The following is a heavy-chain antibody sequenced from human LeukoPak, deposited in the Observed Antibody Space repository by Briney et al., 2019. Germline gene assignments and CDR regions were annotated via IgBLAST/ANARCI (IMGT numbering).Heavy chain of an antibody. V-gene: IGHV4-4*07. CDR3: ARDIPYYYGSGSYYNDGAFDI. D-gene: IGHD3-10*01. CDR1: GGSFSGYY. CDR2: SYTSGST. Sequence: SETLSLTCAVYGGSFSGYYWSWIRQPPGKGLEWIGRSYTSGSTNYNPSLKSRVTMSVDTSKNQFSLKLSSVTAADTAVYYCARDIPYYYGSGSYYNDGAFDIWGQGTMVTVSS. J-gene: IGHJ3*02.